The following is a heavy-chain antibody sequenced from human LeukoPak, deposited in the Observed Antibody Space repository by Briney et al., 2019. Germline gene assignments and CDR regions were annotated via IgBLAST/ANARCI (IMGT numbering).Heavy chain of an antibody. Sequence: SETLSLTCTVSGGSISSYYWSWIRQPPGKGLEWIGCIYYSGSTNYNPSLKSRVAISVDTSKNQFSLKLSSVTAADTAVYYCARDPHPYSSGGENYFDYWGQGTLVTVSS. V-gene: IGHV4-59*01. CDR1: GGSISSYY. CDR3: ARDPHPYSSGGENYFDY. J-gene: IGHJ4*02. CDR2: IYYSGST. D-gene: IGHD6-19*01.